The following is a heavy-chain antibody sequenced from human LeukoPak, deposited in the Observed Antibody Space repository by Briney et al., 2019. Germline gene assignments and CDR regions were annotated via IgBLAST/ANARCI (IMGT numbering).Heavy chain of an antibody. D-gene: IGHD3-16*01. CDR2: ISAYNGNT. J-gene: IGHJ6*03. V-gene: IGHV1-18*01. CDR3: ARGIITGYYYYYMDV. CDR1: GYTFTSYG. Sequence: GASVKVSCKASGYTFTSYGISWVRQAPGQGLEWMGWISAYNGNTNYAQKLQGRVTMTTDTSTSTAYMELRSLRSDDTAVYYCARGIITGYYYYYMDVWGKGTTVTISS.